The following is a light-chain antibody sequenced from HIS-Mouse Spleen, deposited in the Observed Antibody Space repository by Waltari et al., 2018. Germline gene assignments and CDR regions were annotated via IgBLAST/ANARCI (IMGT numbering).Light chain of an antibody. CDR3: YSTDSSGNHRV. J-gene: IGLJ2*01. V-gene: IGLV3-10*01. CDR2: EDS. Sequence: SYELTQPPSVSVSPGQTARTTCSGDALPKTEAYWYQQKSGQAPVLVIYEDSKRPSGIPERFSGSSSGTMATLTISGAQVEDEADYYCYSTDSSGNHRVFGGGTKLTVL. CDR1: ALPKTE.